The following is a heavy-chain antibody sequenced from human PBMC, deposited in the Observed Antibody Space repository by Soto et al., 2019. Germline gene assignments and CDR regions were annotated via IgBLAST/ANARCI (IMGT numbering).Heavy chain of an antibody. J-gene: IGHJ4*02. CDR3: ARWNVEHDSYGYF. CDR1: GFTFSSYP. D-gene: IGHD5-18*01. CDR2: ISYDGSNK. V-gene: IGHV3-30-3*01. Sequence: HPGGSLRLSCAASGFTFSSYPMHWVRQAPGKGLEWVALISYDGSNKYYADSVKGRFTISRDNSKNTLYLQMNSLRAEDTAVYYCARWNVEHDSYGYFWGQGTPVTVSS.